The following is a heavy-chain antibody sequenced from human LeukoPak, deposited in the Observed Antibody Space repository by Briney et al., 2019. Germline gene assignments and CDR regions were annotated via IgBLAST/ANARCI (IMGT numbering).Heavy chain of an antibody. J-gene: IGHJ4*02. CDR3: ARSDYDILTGGYYFDY. D-gene: IGHD3-9*01. CDR2: ISSSSSTI. V-gene: IGHV3-48*02. Sequence: GGSLRLSCAASGFTFSSYSMNWVRQAPGKGLEWVSYISSSSSTIYYADSVKGRFTISRDNAKNSLYLQMNSLRDEDAAVYYCARSDYDILTGGYYFDYWGQGTLVTVSS. CDR1: GFTFSSYS.